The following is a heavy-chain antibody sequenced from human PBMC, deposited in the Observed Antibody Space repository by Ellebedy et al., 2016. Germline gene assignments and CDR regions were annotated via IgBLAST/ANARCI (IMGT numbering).Heavy chain of an antibody. J-gene: IGHJ4*02. V-gene: IGHV5-10-1*01. Sequence: GESLKISXKGSGYSFTSYWISWVRQMPGKGLEWMGRIDPSDSYTNYSPSFQGHVTISADKSISTAYLQWSSLKASDTAMYYCARQATTIAAANFDYWGQGTLVTVSS. CDR3: ARQATTIAAANFDY. CDR2: IDPSDSYT. D-gene: IGHD6-13*01. CDR1: GYSFTSYW.